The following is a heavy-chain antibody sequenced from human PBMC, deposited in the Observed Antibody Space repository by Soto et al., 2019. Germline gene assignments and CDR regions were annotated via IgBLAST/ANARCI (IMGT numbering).Heavy chain of an antibody. CDR3: ARSDGRY. J-gene: IGHJ4*02. CDR1: GGSISCFY. V-gene: IGHV4-59*01. Sequence: SGAPSPTLPVSGGSISCFYWSWIRQPPGKGLEWIGYIYYSGSTNYNPSLKSRVTISVDTSKNQFSLKLSSVTAADTAVYYCARSDGRYWGQGTLVTVSS. CDR2: IYYSGST.